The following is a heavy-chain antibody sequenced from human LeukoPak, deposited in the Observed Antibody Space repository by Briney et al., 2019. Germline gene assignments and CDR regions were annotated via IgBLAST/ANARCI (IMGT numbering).Heavy chain of an antibody. D-gene: IGHD3-3*01. Sequence: PSETLSLTCTVSGGSISSYYWSWIRQPPGKGLEWIGYIYYSGSTNYSPSLKSRVTISVDTSKNQFSLKLSSVTAADTAVYHCARVTKAAASTYYYYYMDVWGKGTTVTVSS. J-gene: IGHJ6*03. CDR2: IYYSGST. V-gene: IGHV4-59*01. CDR3: ARVTKAAASTYYYYYMDV. CDR1: GGSISSYY.